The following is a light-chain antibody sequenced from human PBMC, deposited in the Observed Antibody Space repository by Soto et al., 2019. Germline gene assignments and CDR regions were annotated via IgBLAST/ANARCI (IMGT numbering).Light chain of an antibody. CDR2: EVS. CDR1: ISDVGGYNY. V-gene: IGLV2-14*01. CDR3: SSYTSSSTPYV. Sequence: QSLLTQPGCVSGSRGQSITISCTGTISDVGGYNYVSWYQQHPGKAPKLMIYEVSNRPSGVSNRFSGSKSGNTASLTISGLQAEDEADYYCSSYTSSSTPYVFGTGTKVTVL. J-gene: IGLJ1*01.